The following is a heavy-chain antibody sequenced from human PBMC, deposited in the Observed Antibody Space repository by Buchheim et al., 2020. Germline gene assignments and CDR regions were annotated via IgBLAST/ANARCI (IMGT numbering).Heavy chain of an antibody. V-gene: IGHV3-33*01. D-gene: IGHD4-17*01. Sequence: VQLVESGGGVVQPGRSLRLSCAASGFTFSSYGMHWVRQAPGKGLEWVAVIWYDGSNKYYADSVKGRFTISRDNSKSTLYLQMNSLRAEDTAVYYCCYGDDAWWFDPWGQGTL. CDR2: IWYDGSNK. CDR1: GFTFSSYG. J-gene: IGHJ5*02. CDR3: CYGDDAWWFDP.